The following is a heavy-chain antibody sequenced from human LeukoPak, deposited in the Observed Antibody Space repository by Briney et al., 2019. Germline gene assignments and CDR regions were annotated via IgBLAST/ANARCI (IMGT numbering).Heavy chain of an antibody. V-gene: IGHV1-2*02. D-gene: IGHD3-22*01. Sequence: GASVKVSCKASGYTFTGYYMHWVRQAPGQGLEWMGWINPNSGGTNYAQKFQGRVTMTRDTAISTAYMELSRLRSDDTAVYYCARAHYYDSSGSYAFEIWGQGTMVTVSS. J-gene: IGHJ3*02. CDR3: ARAHYYDSSGSYAFEI. CDR1: GYTFTGYY. CDR2: INPNSGGT.